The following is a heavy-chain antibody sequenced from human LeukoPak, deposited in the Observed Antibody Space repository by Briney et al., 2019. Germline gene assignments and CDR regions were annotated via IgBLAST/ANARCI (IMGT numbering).Heavy chain of an antibody. J-gene: IGHJ5*02. Sequence: SVKVSCKASGGTFSSYAISWVRQAPGQGLEWMGRIIPIFGTANYAQRFQGRVTITADKSTSTAYMELSSLRSEDTAVYYCARDLVVVPAAMHETGTKGWFDPWGQGTLVTVSS. CDR1: GGTFSSYA. CDR3: ARDLVVVPAAMHETGTKGWFDP. V-gene: IGHV1-69*06. D-gene: IGHD2-2*01. CDR2: IIPIFGTA.